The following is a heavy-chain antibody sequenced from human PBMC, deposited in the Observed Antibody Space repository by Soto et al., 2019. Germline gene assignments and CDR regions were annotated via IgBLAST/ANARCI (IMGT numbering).Heavy chain of an antibody. V-gene: IGHV6-1*01. Sequence: SQTLSLTCAISGDSVSSNSAAWNCIRQSPSRGLEWLGRTYYRSKWYNDYAVSVKSRISINPDTSKNQFSLQLNSVIPEDTAVYYCARDPGHDTYDIWGQGTMVTVSS. CDR1: GDSVSSNSAA. CDR3: ARDPGHDTYDI. CDR2: TYYRSKWYN. J-gene: IGHJ3*02.